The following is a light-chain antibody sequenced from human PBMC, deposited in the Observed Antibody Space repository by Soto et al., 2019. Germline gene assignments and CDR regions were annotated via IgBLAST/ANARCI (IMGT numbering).Light chain of an antibody. CDR3: QQLNSYPNT. Sequence: DIQLTQSPSFLSASVGDRVTITCRASQGIRSYLAWYQQKPGKAPKLLIYAASTLQSGVPSRFSGSGSGTEFTLTTSSLQPEDFATYYCQQLNSYPNTFGQGTRLEIK. CDR2: AAS. J-gene: IGKJ5*01. CDR1: QGIRSY. V-gene: IGKV1-9*01.